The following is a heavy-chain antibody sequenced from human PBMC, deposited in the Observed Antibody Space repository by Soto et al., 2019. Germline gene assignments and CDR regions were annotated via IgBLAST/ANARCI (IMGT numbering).Heavy chain of an antibody. CDR1: GGPISSYY. D-gene: IGHD3-22*01. CDR3: ARHHYSDSSGYNRPFEY. J-gene: IGHJ4*02. V-gene: IGHV4-59*01. CDR2: IYYSGSI. Sequence: QVQLQESGPGLVKPSETLSLTCSVSGGPISSYYWSWIRQSPGKGLEWIGYIYYSGSINDNPSLKSRVTISLDTLKHQISLKVRSVTAADTAVYYCARHHYSDSSGYNRPFEYWGQGTLVTVSS.